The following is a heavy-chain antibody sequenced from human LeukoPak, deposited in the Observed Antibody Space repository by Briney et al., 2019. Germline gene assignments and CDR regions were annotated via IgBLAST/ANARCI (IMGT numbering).Heavy chain of an antibody. D-gene: IGHD3-3*01. V-gene: IGHV3-23*01. CDR3: AKGHTDSPEGRITIFGVVIRPSHH. Sequence: PGGSLRLSCAASGFTFSSYAMSWVRQAPGKGLEWVSAISGSGGSTHYADSVKGRFTISRDNSKNTLYLQMNSLRAEDTAVYYCAKGHTDSPEGRITIFGVVIRPSHHWGQGTLVTVSS. CDR2: ISGSGGST. CDR1: GFTFSSYA. J-gene: IGHJ4*02.